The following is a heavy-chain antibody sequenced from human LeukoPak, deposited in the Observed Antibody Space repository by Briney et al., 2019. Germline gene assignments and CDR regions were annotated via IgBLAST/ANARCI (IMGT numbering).Heavy chain of an antibody. CDR3: ARSREAYLLDY. CDR1: GGSISVYY. V-gene: IGHV4-59*01. D-gene: IGHD5-24*01. J-gene: IGHJ4*02. CDR2: ISHGGSI. Sequence: SETLSLTCTVSGGSISVYYWSWVRQPPGKGLEWIGYISHGGSINYNPSLQSRVTISIDTSNNQFSLNVRSATAADTAVYYCARSREAYLLDYWGQGTLVTVSS.